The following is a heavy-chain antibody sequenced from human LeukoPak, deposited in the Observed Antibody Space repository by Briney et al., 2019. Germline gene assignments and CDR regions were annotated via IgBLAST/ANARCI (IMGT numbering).Heavy chain of an antibody. V-gene: IGHV3-23*01. CDR3: AKDDAWGRFYH. J-gene: IGHJ1*01. D-gene: IGHD3-16*01. CDR2: ISVSGNT. Sequence: GGSLRLSCAASGFTLSSYAMSWVRQGPGKGLEWVSAISVSGNTYHADSVKGRFTISRDNSRNTLHLQMNSLRVEDTGVYYCAKDDAWGRFYHWGQGTLVTVSS. CDR1: GFTLSSYA.